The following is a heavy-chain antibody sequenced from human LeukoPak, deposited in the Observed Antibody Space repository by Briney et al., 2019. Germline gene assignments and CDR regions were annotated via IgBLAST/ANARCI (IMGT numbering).Heavy chain of an antibody. Sequence: GESLKISCPASGSHFTTYWIGCARQVPGKGLEWMGVVYPGDSDTRYRPSFQGQVTISADKSISTAYLQWSSLQASDTAMYYCARPGGRGTYSYASFDFWGQGTLVTVSS. D-gene: IGHD3-16*01. J-gene: IGHJ4*02. CDR3: ARPGGRGTYSYASFDF. CDR2: VYPGDSDT. V-gene: IGHV5-51*01. CDR1: GSHFTTYW.